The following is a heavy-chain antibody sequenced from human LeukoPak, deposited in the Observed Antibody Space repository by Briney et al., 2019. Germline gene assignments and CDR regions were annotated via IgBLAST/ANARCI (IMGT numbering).Heavy chain of an antibody. CDR3: ARGSGAVTAMDDAFDI. J-gene: IGHJ3*02. D-gene: IGHD2-21*02. CDR1: ADSISRSSYF. V-gene: IGHV4-39*07. CDR2: IYYSGNT. Sequence: PSETLSLTCSVSADSISRSSYFWGWIRQPPGKGLEWIANIYYSGNTFYNPSLKSRVTISLDTSKNQFSLKLSSVTAADTAVYHCARGSGAVTAMDDAFDIWGQGTMVSVSS.